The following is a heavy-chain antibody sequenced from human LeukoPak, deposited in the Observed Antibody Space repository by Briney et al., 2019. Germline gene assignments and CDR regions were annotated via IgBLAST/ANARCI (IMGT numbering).Heavy chain of an antibody. V-gene: IGHV1-46*01. Sequence: ASVKVSCTASGGTFSSYAISWVRQAPGQGLEWMGIINPSSGSTSYAQKFQGRVTMTRDTSTSTVYMELSSLRSEDTAVYYCARVPPGFFGVGNWFDPWGQGTLVTVSS. CDR3: ARVPPGFFGVGNWFDP. J-gene: IGHJ5*02. CDR1: GGTFSSYA. CDR2: INPSSGST. D-gene: IGHD3-3*01.